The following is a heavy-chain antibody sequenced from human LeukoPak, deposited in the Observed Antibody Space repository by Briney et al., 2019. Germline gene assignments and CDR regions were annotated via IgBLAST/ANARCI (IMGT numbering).Heavy chain of an antibody. CDR2: INHSGST. CDR1: GFTVTSNY. CDR3: VRGAPTVTPFRLDY. Sequence: LRLSCAASGFTVTSNYMSWIRQPPGHGLEWIGEINHSGSTNYNPSLKSRGTKSLDTSKNQFSLKLSSVTAADTAVYYCVRGAPTVTPFRLDYWGQGTLVTVSS. D-gene: IGHD4-17*01. V-gene: IGHV4-34*01. J-gene: IGHJ4*02.